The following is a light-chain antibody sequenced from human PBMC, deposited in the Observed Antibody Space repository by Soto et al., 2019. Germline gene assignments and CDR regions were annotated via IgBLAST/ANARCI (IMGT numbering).Light chain of an antibody. CDR2: GAS. Sequence: EIVLTQSPGTLSLSPGERATLSCRASQSVSSTYLAWYQQKPGQAPRLLIYGASSRASGIPDRFSGSGSGTEFTLAISSLEPEDFAVYYCQQRSNPITFGQGTRLEIK. V-gene: IGKV3D-20*02. CDR1: QSVSSTY. CDR3: QQRSNPIT. J-gene: IGKJ5*01.